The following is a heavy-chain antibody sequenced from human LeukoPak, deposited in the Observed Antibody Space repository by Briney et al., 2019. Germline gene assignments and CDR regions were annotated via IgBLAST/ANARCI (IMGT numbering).Heavy chain of an antibody. J-gene: IGHJ6*02. CDR3: ARASLYCSSTSCYPDYYYYYGMDV. V-gene: IGHV1-69*04. CDR1: GGTFSSYA. D-gene: IGHD2-2*01. CDR2: IIPILGIA. Sequence: SVKVSCKASGGTFSSYAISWVRPAPGQGLAWMGRIIPILGIANYAQKFQGRVTITADKSTSTAYMELSSLRSEDTAVYYCARASLYCSSTSCYPDYYYYYGMDVWGQGTTVTVSS.